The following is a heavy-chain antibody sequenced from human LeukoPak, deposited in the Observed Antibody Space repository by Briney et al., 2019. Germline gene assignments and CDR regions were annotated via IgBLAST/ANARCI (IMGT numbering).Heavy chain of an antibody. CDR3: AKSSSGWLVPIDY. D-gene: IGHD6-19*01. J-gene: IGHJ4*02. Sequence: GGSLRLSCAASGFTFSSYSMNWVRQAPGKGLEWVSAISGSGGSTYYADSVKGRFTISRDNSKNTLYLQMNSLRAEDTAVYYCAKSSSGWLVPIDYWGQGTLVTVSS. CDR1: GFTFSSYS. V-gene: IGHV3-23*01. CDR2: ISGSGGST.